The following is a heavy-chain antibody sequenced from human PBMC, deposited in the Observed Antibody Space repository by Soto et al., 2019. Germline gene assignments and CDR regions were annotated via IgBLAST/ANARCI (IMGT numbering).Heavy chain of an antibody. Sequence: SETLSLTCTVSGGSISSGGYYWSWIRQHPGKGLEWIGYIYYSGSTYYNPSLKSRVTISVDTSKNQFSLKLSSVTAADTAVYYWERNTRYALYAFDICGQGKMVTVS. J-gene: IGHJ3*02. CDR2: IYYSGST. D-gene: IGHD3-16*01. CDR1: GGSISSGGYY. V-gene: IGHV4-31*03. CDR3: ERNTRYALYAFDI.